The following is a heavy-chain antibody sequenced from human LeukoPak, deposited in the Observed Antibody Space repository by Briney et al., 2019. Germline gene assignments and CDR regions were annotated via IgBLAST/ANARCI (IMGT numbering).Heavy chain of an antibody. CDR3: AKLCSGGSCYWNY. CDR2: ISASGRTT. D-gene: IGHD2-15*01. Sequence: GASLRLSWAAAGFTFSSYAMSWVRQAPGKGLEWVSHISASGRTTDYADSVKGRFTISRDNSKNTVYLQMNSLRAEDTAVYHCAKLCSGGSCYWNYWGQGTLVTVSS. J-gene: IGHJ4*02. V-gene: IGHV3-23*01. CDR1: GFTFSSYA.